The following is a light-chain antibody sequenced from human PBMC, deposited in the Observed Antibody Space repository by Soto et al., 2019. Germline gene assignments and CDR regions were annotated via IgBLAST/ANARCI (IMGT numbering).Light chain of an antibody. V-gene: IGKV3-20*01. CDR3: QQYGSSPPYT. J-gene: IGKJ2*01. CDR1: QSVSSSY. CDR2: GAS. Sequence: EIVLTQSPGTLSLSPGERATLSCRASQSVSSSYLAWYQQKPGQAPSLLIYGASSRATGIPDRFSGSGSGTEFTLTISRLEPEDFEVYYCQQYGSSPPYTFGQGTKLEIK.